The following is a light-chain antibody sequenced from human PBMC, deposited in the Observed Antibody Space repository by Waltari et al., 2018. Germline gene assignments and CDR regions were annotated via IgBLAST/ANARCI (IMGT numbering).Light chain of an antibody. CDR3: QQYYTARFA. J-gene: IGKJ3*01. V-gene: IGKV4-1*01. CDR1: WSLLFSSNSDNY. CDR2: WAS. Sequence: DIVMTQSPDSLALSLGDSAAFNCRSHWSLLFSSNSDNYPAWDQQKPGQPPKLVIVWASTRQSGVPDRFSGSGSGTDFTLIISSLQAEDVAVYYCQQYYTARFAFGPGTEVHI.